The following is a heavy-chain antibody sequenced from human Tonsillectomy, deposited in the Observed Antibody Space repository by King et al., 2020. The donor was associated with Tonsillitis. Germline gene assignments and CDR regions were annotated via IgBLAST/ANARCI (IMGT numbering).Heavy chain of an antibody. J-gene: IGHJ4*02. V-gene: IGHV3-7*01. CDR3: ARVRGDFDFSHF. Sequence: VQLVESGGGLVQPGGSLRLSCEVSGLVLSSYWMSWVRQAPGKGLEWVANIKEDGSQKNYVDSVKGRFIISRENAKNSVYLKMNSLRAEDTAVYYCARVRGDFDFSHFWGQGTLVTVAS. CDR2: IKEDGSQK. D-gene: IGHD3-16*01. CDR1: GLVLSSYW.